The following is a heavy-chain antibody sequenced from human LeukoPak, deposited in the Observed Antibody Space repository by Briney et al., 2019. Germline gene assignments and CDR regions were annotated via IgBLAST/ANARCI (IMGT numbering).Heavy chain of an antibody. CDR2: INPSGGAT. Sequence: ASVKVSCKASGYTFTSYYMHWVRQVPGEGLEWMGIINPSGGATTYAQKFQGRATMTRGTSTSTVYVELSSLRSEDTAVYYCVRGPIVTTMYYFDYWGQGTLLTVSS. D-gene: IGHD4-11*01. J-gene: IGHJ4*02. CDR1: GYTFTSYY. CDR3: VRGPIVTTMYYFDY. V-gene: IGHV1-46*03.